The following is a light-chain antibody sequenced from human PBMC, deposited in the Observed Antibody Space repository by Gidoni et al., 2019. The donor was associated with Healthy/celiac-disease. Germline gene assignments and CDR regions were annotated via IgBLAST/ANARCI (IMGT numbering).Light chain of an antibody. CDR2: GAS. V-gene: IGKV3-15*01. Sequence: ERVRTQSPATLSVSPGERATLACRASQCVTSNYSWYQQKPGQAPRLLIYGASTRATVIPAKLSGSGSGTEFTLTISSLQSADFAAYYCQQYNNWPPYTFGQGTKLEIK. CDR3: QQYNNWPPYT. J-gene: IGKJ2*01. CDR1: QCVTSN.